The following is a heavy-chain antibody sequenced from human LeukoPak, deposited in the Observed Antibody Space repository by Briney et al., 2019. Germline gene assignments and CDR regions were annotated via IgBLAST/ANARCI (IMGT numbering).Heavy chain of an antibody. Sequence: GGSLRLSCAASGFTVSSTYMSWVRQAPGKGLEWVSVIYSGGSTYYADSVKGRFTISRDNSKNTLYLQMNSLRVEDTAIYYCANHPGVTPAFEYWGQGTLVTVSS. CDR3: ANHPGVTPAFEY. CDR1: GFTVSSTY. CDR2: IYSGGST. D-gene: IGHD4-23*01. V-gene: IGHV3-53*01. J-gene: IGHJ4*02.